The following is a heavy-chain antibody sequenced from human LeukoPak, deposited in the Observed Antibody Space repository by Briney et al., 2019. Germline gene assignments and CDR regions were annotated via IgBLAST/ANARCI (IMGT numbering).Heavy chain of an antibody. CDR1: GFTFSSYA. D-gene: IGHD2-2*01. V-gene: IGHV3-23*01. J-gene: IGHJ4*02. Sequence: PGGSLRLSCAASGFTFSSYAMSWVRQAPGKGLEWVSAISGSGGSTYYADSVKGRFSISRDNSKNTLYPQLNSLRAEDTAVYHCAKEKAGYCSSTSCFDGYDYWGQGTLVTVSS. CDR3: AKEKAGYCSSTSCFDGYDY. CDR2: ISGSGGST.